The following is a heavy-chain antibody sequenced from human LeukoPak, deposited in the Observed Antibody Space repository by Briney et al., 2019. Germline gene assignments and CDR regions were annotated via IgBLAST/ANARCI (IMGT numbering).Heavy chain of an antibody. CDR3: AKVLSYYTGAYYYYYYMDV. J-gene: IGHJ6*03. CDR1: GFTFSSYA. V-gene: IGHV3-30*02. D-gene: IGHD1-26*01. CDR2: IRYDGSNK. Sequence: PGGSLRLSCEASGFTFSSYAMNWVRQAPGKGLEWVAFIRYDGSNKYYADSVKGRFTISRDNSKNTLYLQMNSLRAEDTAVYYCAKVLSYYTGAYYYYYYMDVWGKGTTVTISS.